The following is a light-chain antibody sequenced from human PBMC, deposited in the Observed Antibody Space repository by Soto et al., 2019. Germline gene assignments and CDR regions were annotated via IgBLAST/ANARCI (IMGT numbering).Light chain of an antibody. CDR1: SSDVGGYNY. Sequence: QSVLTQPPSASGSPGQSVTISCTGTSSDVGGYNYVSWYQQHPGTAPKLMIYEVSKRPSGVPDRFSGSKSGNTASLTVSGLQAEDEADYYCRSYAGSNSIVVFGGGTKLTVL. CDR2: EVS. J-gene: IGLJ2*01. CDR3: RSYAGSNSIVV. V-gene: IGLV2-8*01.